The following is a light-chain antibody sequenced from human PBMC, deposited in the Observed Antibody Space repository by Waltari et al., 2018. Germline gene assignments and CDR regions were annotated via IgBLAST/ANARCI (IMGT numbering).Light chain of an antibody. CDR2: RSS. Sequence: DIVMTQSPDSLDVSLGERATINCKSSQSVFYSSNHKNYFAWYQQKPGQPPKLLSCRSSTRESGVPDRFSGSGSGTDFALTISSLQAEDVAVYYCQQYYSTPLTFGGGTKVEIK. CDR3: QQYYSTPLT. J-gene: IGKJ4*01. CDR1: QSVFYSSNHKNY. V-gene: IGKV4-1*01.